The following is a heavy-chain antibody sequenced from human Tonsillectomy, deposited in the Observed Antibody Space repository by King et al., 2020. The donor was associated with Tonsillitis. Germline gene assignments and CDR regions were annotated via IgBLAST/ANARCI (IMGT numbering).Heavy chain of an antibody. D-gene: IGHD2-21*02. Sequence: VQLVESGGGLVQPGGSLRLSCAASGFTFSSYAMSWVRQAPGKGLEWVSGISGSGGSTYYADSVKGRFTISRDNSKNTLYLQMNSLRAEDTAVYNCAKVFGGYCGGDCMEYFQHWGQGTLVTVSS. CDR3: AKVFGGYCGGDCMEYFQH. V-gene: IGHV3-23*04. CDR2: ISGSGGST. J-gene: IGHJ1*01. CDR1: GFTFSSYA.